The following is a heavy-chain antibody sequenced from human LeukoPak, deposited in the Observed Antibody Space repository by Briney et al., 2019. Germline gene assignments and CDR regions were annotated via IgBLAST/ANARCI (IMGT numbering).Heavy chain of an antibody. V-gene: IGHV1-2*02. D-gene: IGHD5-24*01. CDR1: GYTFTGYY. CDR2: INPNSGGT. CDR3: ARDERNWGDGYNSNDY. J-gene: IGHJ4*02. Sequence: ASVKVSCKASGYTFTGYYMHWVRQAPGQGLEWMGWINPNSGGTNYAQKFQGRVTMTRDTSISTAYMELSRLRSDDTAAYYCARDERNWGDGYNSNDYWGQGTLVTVSS.